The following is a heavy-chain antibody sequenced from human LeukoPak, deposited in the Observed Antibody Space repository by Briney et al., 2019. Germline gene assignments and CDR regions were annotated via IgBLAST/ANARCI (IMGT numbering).Heavy chain of an antibody. CDR1: GYTLTELS. J-gene: IGHJ6*04. V-gene: IGHV1-24*01. CDR2: FDPEDGER. CDR3: ASLIGDNYFGMDV. D-gene: IGHD3-16*01. Sequence: ASVKVSCKASGYTLTELSMHWVRQAPGKGLEWMGGFDPEDGERIYAQKFQGRLTMTEDTSTDTAYMELSSLRSEDTAVYYCASLIGDNYFGMDVWGKGTTVTVSS.